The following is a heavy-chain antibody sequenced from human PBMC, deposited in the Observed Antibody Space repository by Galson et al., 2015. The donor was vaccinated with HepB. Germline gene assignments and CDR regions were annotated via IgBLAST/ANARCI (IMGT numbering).Heavy chain of an antibody. Sequence: SLRLSCAASGFIFNNYAMNWVRQAPGKGLEWVSGITRGGYTYDVDSVKGRFTISRDNSKNTLYLQMNSLRAEDTAVYYCAKDGISGSAPGLGGQGTLVTVSS. CDR3: AKDGISGSAPGL. CDR2: ITRGGYT. D-gene: IGHD1-26*01. J-gene: IGHJ4*02. CDR1: GFIFNNYA. V-gene: IGHV3-23*01.